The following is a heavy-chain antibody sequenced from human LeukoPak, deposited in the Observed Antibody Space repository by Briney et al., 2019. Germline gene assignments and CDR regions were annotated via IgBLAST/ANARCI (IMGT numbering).Heavy chain of an antibody. J-gene: IGHJ5*02. V-gene: IGHV1-2*06. CDR2: INPNSGGT. D-gene: IGHD2-8*01. Sequence: ASVKVSCKASGYTFTGYYMHWVRQAPGQGLEWMGRINPNSGGTNYAQKLQGRVTMTTDTSTSTAYMELRSLRSDDTAVYYCARDLPYCTNGVCYIFGFAPWGQGPLVTVSS. CDR3: ARDLPYCTNGVCYIFGFAP. CDR1: GYTFTGYY.